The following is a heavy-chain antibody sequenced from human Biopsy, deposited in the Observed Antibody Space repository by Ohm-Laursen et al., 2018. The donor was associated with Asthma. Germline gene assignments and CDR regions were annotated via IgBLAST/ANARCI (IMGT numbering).Heavy chain of an antibody. Sequence: SLRLSCAASGFNFHNYGMNWVRRAPGKGLEWVAQILSDGRKINHPDSVKGRFTISRDNSKNMVYLQMNSLRPEDTAVYYCAKDRVAGRSYYFDYWGQGSLVSVSS. D-gene: IGHD6-13*01. J-gene: IGHJ4*02. CDR1: GFNFHNYG. CDR3: AKDRVAGRSYYFDY. CDR2: ILSDGRKI. V-gene: IGHV3-30*18.